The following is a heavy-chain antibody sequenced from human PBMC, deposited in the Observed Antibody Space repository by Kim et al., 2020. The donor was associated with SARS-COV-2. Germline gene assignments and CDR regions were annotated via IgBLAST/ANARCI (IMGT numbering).Heavy chain of an antibody. CDR1: GFTFSNAW. CDR3: TTELDCSSTSCYPNGFDP. D-gene: IGHD2-2*01. V-gene: IGHV3-15*01. CDR2: IKSKTDGGTT. J-gene: IGHJ5*02. Sequence: GGSLRLSCAASGFTFSNAWMSWVRQAPGKGLEWVGRIKSKTDGGTTDYAAPVKGRFTISRDDSKNTLYLQMNSLKTEDTAVYYCTTELDCSSTSCYPNGFDPWGQGTLVTVSS.